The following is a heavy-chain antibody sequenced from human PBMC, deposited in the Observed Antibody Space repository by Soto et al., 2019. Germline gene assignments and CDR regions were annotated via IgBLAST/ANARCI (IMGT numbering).Heavy chain of an antibody. CDR2: ISSSSSTI. CDR3: ARIGFLCRGDDGIGDVRSVSAFQ. J-gene: IGHJ1*01. V-gene: IGHV3-48*01. Sequence: PEKGLEWVSYISSSSSTIYYADSVKGRFTISIDNAKNSLYLQMNSLRAEDTAVYYCARIGFLCRGDDGIGDVRSVSAFQ. D-gene: IGHD3-10*02.